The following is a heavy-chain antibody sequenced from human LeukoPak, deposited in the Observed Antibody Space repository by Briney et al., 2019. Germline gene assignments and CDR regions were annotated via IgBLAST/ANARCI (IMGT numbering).Heavy chain of an antibody. J-gene: IGHJ6*03. Sequence: PGGSLRLSCAASGFTFSSYSMNWVRQAPGKGLEWVSYISSSSTIYYADSVKGRFTISRDNAKNSLYLQMNSLRAEDTAVYYCASTRTAMVNYYYYYMDVWGKGTTVTVSS. V-gene: IGHV3-48*04. CDR3: ASTRTAMVNYYYYYMDV. D-gene: IGHD5-18*01. CDR2: ISSSSTI. CDR1: GFTFSSYS.